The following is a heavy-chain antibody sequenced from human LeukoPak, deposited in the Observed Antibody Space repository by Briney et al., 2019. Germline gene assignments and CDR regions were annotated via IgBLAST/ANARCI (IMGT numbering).Heavy chain of an antibody. CDR3: ARGAYDAFDI. V-gene: IGHV4-39*07. Sequence: SETLSLTCTVSGDSISTSNSYWGWIRQPPGKGLEWIGSIYYSGNTYYNPSLKSRVTISVDTSKNQFSLKLSSVTAADTAVYYCARGAYDAFDIWGQGTMVTVSS. CDR2: IYYSGNT. CDR1: GDSISTSNSY. J-gene: IGHJ3*02.